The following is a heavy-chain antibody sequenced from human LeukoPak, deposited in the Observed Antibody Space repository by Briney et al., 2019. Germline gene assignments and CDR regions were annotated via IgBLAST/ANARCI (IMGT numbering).Heavy chain of an antibody. V-gene: IGHV4-59*01. CDR1: GGSISSYY. CDR3: GREDCTGTRCLFDP. CDR2: IQYSGST. D-gene: IGHD2-2*01. Sequence: SETLSLTCTVSGGSISSYYWSWIRQPPGKGLEWIGYIQYSGSTNYNPSLKSRVTISVDTSKNQVSLNLSSVTAADTAVYYCGREDCTGTRCLFDPWGRGILVTVSS. J-gene: IGHJ5*02.